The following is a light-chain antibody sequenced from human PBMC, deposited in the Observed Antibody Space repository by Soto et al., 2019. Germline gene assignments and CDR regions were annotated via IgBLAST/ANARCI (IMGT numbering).Light chain of an antibody. V-gene: IGLV2-11*01. Sequence: QSALTQPRSVSGSPGQSVTISCTGTSSDVGDYNYVSWYQQHPGKVPKLLIYDVRRRPSGVPDRFSGSKSGNTASLTISGLQAEDEADYYCSSYTSSSLYVFGTGTKVTVL. J-gene: IGLJ1*01. CDR2: DVR. CDR1: SSDVGDYNY. CDR3: SSYTSSSLYV.